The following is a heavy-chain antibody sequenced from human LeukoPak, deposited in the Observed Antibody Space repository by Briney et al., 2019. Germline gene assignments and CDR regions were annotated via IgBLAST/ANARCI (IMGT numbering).Heavy chain of an antibody. CDR2: ISSSSSDR. CDR1: GFTFSSYS. V-gene: IGHV3-21*01. J-gene: IGHJ4*02. D-gene: IGHD1-26*01. Sequence: MSGGSLRLSCAASGFTFSSYSMTWVRQAPGKGLEWVSSISSSSSDRYSAYSVKGRCTISRDNAKDSLYLQMNSLRAETTAVYYCARDPRVGATASFDYWAQGTLVTVSS. CDR3: ARDPRVGATASFDY.